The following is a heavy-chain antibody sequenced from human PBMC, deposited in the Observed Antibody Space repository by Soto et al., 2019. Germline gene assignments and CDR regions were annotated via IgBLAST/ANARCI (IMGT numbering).Heavy chain of an antibody. CDR2: IVVGSGNT. J-gene: IGHJ6*03. CDR3: AAAARRHYYYYMDV. Sequence: QMQLVQSGPEVKKPGTSVKVSCKASGFTFTSSAMQWVRQARGQRLEWIGWIVVGSGNTNYAQKFQERVTITGDMSTSTAYMELSSLRSEGTAVYYCAAAARRHYYYYMDVWGKGTTVTVSS. CDR1: GFTFTSSA. V-gene: IGHV1-58*02.